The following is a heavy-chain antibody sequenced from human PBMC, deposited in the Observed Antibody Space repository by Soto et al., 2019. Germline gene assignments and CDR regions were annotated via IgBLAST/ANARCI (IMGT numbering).Heavy chain of an antibody. D-gene: IGHD6-19*01. CDR3: ARGGYSSGWYMRNYYYGMDV. CDR1: GFTFSSYE. Sequence: EVQLVESGGGLVQPGGSLRLSCAASGFTFSSYEMNWVRQAPGKGLEWVSYISSSGSTIYYADSVKGRFTISRDNAKNSLYLQMNGLRAVDTAVYYCARGGYSSGWYMRNYYYGMDVWGQGTTVTVSS. CDR2: ISSSGSTI. V-gene: IGHV3-48*03. J-gene: IGHJ6*02.